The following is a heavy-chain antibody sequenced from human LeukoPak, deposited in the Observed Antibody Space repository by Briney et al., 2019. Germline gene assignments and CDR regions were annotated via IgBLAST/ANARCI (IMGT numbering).Heavy chain of an antibody. J-gene: IGHJ3*02. V-gene: IGHV4-34*01. CDR2: INHSGST. CDR3: VRHVARAFDI. Sequence: SWVRQAPGKGLEWIGEINHSGSTKYNPSLKSRVTISIDTSKNQLSLKLSSVAAADTAVYSCVRHVARAFDIWGQGTKVTVSS.